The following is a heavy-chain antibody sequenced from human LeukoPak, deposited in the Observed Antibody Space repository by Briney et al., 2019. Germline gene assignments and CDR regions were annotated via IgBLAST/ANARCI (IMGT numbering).Heavy chain of an antibody. CDR1: GFTFSSYA. CDR2: ISGSGGTT. Sequence: GSLRLSCAASGFTFSSYAMSWVRQAPGKGLEWVSGISGSGGTTYYADSVRGRFTISRDSSGNTLYLQMNSLRAEDTAVYYCAKAAGSSGWYHLDYWGQGTLVTVSS. V-gene: IGHV3-23*01. D-gene: IGHD6-19*01. J-gene: IGHJ4*02. CDR3: AKAAGSSGWYHLDY.